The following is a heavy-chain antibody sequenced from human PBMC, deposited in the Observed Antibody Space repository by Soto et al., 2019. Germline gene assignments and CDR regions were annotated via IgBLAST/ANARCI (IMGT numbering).Heavy chain of an antibody. CDR3: ARPRLNYDILTGYYYSTSFAFDI. D-gene: IGHD3-9*01. CDR1: GGSISSSSYY. Sequence: SETLSLTCTVSGGSISSSSYYWGWIRQPPGKGLEWIGSIYYSGSTYYNPSLKSRVTISVDTSKNQFPLKLSSVTAADTAVYYCARPRLNYDILTGYYYSTSFAFDIWGQGTMVTVSS. V-gene: IGHV4-39*01. J-gene: IGHJ3*02. CDR2: IYYSGST.